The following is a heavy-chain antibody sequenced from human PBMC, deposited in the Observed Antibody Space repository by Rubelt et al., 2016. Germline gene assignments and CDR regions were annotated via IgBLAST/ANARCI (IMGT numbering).Heavy chain of an antibody. CDR2: INHSGST. J-gene: IGHJ5*02. CDR1: GGSFSGYY. V-gene: IGHV4-34*01. Sequence: QVQLQQWGAGLLKPSETLSLTCAVYGGSFSGYYWSWIRQPPGKGLELIGEINHSGSTNYNPSLNGRVTISVDTSKNQFSLKLSSVTAADTAVYYCARGELRFLEWLLYWFDPWGQGTLVTVSS. CDR3: ARGELRFLEWLLYWFDP. D-gene: IGHD3-3*01.